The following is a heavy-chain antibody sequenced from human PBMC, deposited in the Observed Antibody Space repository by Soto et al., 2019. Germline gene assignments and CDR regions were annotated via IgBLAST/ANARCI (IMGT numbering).Heavy chain of an antibody. V-gene: IGHV1-18*01. CDR3: ARALTGYGMDV. CDR2: ITNYNGNT. CDR1: RYIFTNYG. Sequence: QVQLVQSGVEVREPGASVKVSCKAVRYIFTNYGVSWVRQAPGQGLEWMGWITNYNGNTEYEQKFQGRVNMTTDASTSTAYMELGSLRSDDKAIYYCARALTGYGMDVWGQGTTVTVSS. J-gene: IGHJ6*02.